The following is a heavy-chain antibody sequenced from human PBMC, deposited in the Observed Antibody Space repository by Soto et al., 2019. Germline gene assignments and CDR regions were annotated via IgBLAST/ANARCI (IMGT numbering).Heavy chain of an antibody. CDR3: ARSGTPIAVAGTNWFDP. V-gene: IGHV1-3*01. CDR1: GYTFTSYA. J-gene: IGHJ5*02. D-gene: IGHD6-19*01. Sequence: ASVKVSCKASGYTFTSYAMHWVRQAPGQRLEWMGWINAGNGNTKYSQKFQGRVTITRDTSTSTVYMELSSLRSEDTAVYYCARSGTPIAVAGTNWFDPWGQGTLVTVSS. CDR2: INAGNGNT.